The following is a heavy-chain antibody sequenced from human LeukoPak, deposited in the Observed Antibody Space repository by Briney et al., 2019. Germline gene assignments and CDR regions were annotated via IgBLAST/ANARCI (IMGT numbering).Heavy chain of an antibody. CDR1: RFTFSNYG. CDR2: ISPSSNYI. J-gene: IGHJ3*02. V-gene: IGHV3-21*01. D-gene: IGHD1-26*01. CDR3: ARLSTYYAFDI. Sequence: GGSLSLSFAASRFTFSNYGMNWVRPAPGKGLEWVSSISPSSNYIYYADSVKGRFTISRDNAKNSLYLQMNSLRAEDTAVYYCARLSTYYAFDIWGQGTMVTVSS.